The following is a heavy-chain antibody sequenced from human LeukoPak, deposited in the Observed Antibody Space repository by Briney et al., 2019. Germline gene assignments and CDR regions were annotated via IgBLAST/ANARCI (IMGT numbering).Heavy chain of an antibody. V-gene: IGHV3-23*01. D-gene: IGHD1/OR15-1a*01. J-gene: IGHJ4*02. CDR3: AKAWLEQGGMFDY. CDR1: GFTFSSYA. CDR2: LSSSGGST. Sequence: PGGSLRLSCAASGFTFSSYAMGWVRQAPGEGLEWVSLLSSSGGSTYYADSVKGRFTISRDNSKNTLYLQMNSLRAEDTAVYYCAKAWLEQGGMFDYWGQGTPVTVSS.